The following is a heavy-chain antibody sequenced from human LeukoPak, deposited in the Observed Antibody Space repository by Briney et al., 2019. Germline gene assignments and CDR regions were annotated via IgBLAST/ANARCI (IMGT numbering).Heavy chain of an antibody. CDR3: AREIYGDYGAFDY. D-gene: IGHD4-17*01. CDR2: IYTSGST. J-gene: IGHJ4*02. CDR1: GGSISSGSYY. Sequence: SETLSLTCTVSGGSISSGSYYWSWIRQPAGKGLEWSGRIYTSGSTNYNPSLKSRVTISVDTSKNQFSLKLSSVTAADTAVYYCAREIYGDYGAFDYWDQGTLVTVSS. V-gene: IGHV4-61*02.